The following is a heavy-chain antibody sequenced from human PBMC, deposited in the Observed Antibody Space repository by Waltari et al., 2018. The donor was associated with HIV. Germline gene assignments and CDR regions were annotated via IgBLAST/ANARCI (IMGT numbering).Heavy chain of an antibody. CDR3: ARDGSGSYRYYFDS. CDR2: IKEDGSEK. J-gene: IGHJ4*02. V-gene: IGHV3-7*01. D-gene: IGHD3-10*01. CDR1: GFTFSRYW. Sequence: EVQLVESGGGLVQPEGSLRLSCAASGFTFSRYWMSWVRQAPGKGLEWVANIKEDGSEKYYVDSVKGRFTISRDNAKNSLYLQMNSLRPEDTAVYYCARDGSGSYRYYFDSWGQGTLVTVSS.